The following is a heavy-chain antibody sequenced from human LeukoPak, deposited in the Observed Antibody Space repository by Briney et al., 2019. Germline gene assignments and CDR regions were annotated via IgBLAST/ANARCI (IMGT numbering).Heavy chain of an antibody. CDR2: IKQDGSEK. D-gene: IGHD3-3*01. CDR1: GFTFSSYW. CDR3: ARGRYYDFWSGKSGGYYFDY. Sequence: GGSLRLSCAASGFTFSSYWMSWVRQAPGKGLEWVANIKQDGSEKYYVDSAKGRFTISRDNAKYSLYLQMNSLRAEDTAVYYCARGRYYDFWSGKSGGYYFDYWGQGTPVTVSS. V-gene: IGHV3-7*04. J-gene: IGHJ4*02.